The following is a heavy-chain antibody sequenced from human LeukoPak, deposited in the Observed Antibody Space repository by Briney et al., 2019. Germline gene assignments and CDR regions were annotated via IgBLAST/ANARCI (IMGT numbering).Heavy chain of an antibody. CDR2: IIPIFGTA. CDR1: GGTFSSYA. CDR3: ARDDARVLGLYGMDV. V-gene: IGHV1-69*13. D-gene: IGHD2-2*01. Sequence: ASVKVSFKASGGTFSSYAISWVRQAPGQGLEWMGGIIPIFGTANYAQKFQGRVTITADESTSTAYMELSSLRSEDTAVYYCARDDARVLGLYGMDVWGQGTTVTVSS. J-gene: IGHJ6*02.